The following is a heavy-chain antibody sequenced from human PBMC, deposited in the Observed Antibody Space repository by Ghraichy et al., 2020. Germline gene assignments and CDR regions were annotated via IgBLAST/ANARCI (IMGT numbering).Heavy chain of an antibody. CDR1: GGSFSGYY. CDR2: INHSGST. CDR3: ARTIFGVVINWFDP. D-gene: IGHD3-3*01. V-gene: IGHV4-34*01. J-gene: IGHJ5*02. Sequence: LSLTCAVYGGSFSGYYWSWIRQPPGKGLEWIGEINHSGSTNYNPSLKSRVTISVDTSKNQFSLKLSSVTAADTAVYYCARTIFGVVINWFDPWGQGTLVTVSS.